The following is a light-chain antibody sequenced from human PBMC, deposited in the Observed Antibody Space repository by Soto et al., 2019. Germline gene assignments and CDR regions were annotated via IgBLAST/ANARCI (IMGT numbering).Light chain of an antibody. CDR1: QSISNH. J-gene: IGKJ1*01. Sequence: DIQMTQCPASLSASVEDGVIITCRASQSISNHLNWYQQKPGKAPKLLIFAASSWQNGVPARFSGSRSGPDFTLTISSLQPEDFATYYRQQSHSSPPTLGQGTKVDIK. V-gene: IGKV1-39*01. CDR2: AAS. CDR3: QQSHSSPPT.